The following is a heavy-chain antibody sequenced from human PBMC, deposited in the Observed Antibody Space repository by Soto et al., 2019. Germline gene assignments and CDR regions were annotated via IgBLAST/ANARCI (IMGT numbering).Heavy chain of an antibody. V-gene: IGHV3-30-3*01. Sequence: GGSLRLSCAASGFTFSSYAMHWVRQAPGKGLEWVAVISYDGSNKYYADSVKGRFTISRDNSKNTLYLQMNSLRAEDTAVYYCAREGYCSSTSCPNYYYYGMDVWGQGTTVTVSS. J-gene: IGHJ6*02. D-gene: IGHD2-2*01. CDR3: AREGYCSSTSCPNYYYYGMDV. CDR1: GFTFSSYA. CDR2: ISYDGSNK.